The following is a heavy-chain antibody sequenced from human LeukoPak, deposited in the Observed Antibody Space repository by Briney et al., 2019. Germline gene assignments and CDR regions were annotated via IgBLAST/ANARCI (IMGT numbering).Heavy chain of an antibody. Sequence: PGGSLRLSCAASGFTFSSYWMHWVRQAPGTGLVWVSRINIDGSSTSYADSVEGRFTISRDNAKNTLYLQMNSLRAEDTAVYYCARGRSRDGYKTDYWGQGTLVTVSS. V-gene: IGHV3-74*01. CDR2: INIDGSST. CDR3: ARGRSRDGYKTDY. D-gene: IGHD5-24*01. J-gene: IGHJ4*02. CDR1: GFTFSSYW.